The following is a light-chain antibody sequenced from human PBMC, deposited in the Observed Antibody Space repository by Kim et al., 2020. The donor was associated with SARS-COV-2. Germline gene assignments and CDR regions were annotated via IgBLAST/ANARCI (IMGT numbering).Light chain of an antibody. V-gene: IGKV3-11*01. J-gene: IGKJ4*01. Sequence: EIVLTQSPATLSLSPGERATLSCRASQSVSSYLAWYQQRPGQAPRLLIYDASIRAPGIPARFSGSGSGTDFTLTISSLEPEDFAVYYCQQRSNWPPVFGGGTKVEIK. CDR2: DAS. CDR3: QQRSNWPPV. CDR1: QSVSSY.